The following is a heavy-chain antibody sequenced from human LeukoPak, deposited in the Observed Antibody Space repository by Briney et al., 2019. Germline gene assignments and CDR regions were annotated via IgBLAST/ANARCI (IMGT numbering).Heavy chain of an antibody. CDR1: RGSFSGYY. V-gene: IGHV4-34*01. CDR2: INLSGST. Sequence: SETLSLTCAVSRGSFSGYYWSWIRQPPRKGLEWVGEINLSGSTNYNPSLKSRVTISVDTSKNQFSLKLSSVTAADTAVYYCARGRPDTTVTAFYYYSGMDVWGQGTTVTVSS. J-gene: IGHJ6*02. CDR3: ARGRPDTTVTAFYYYSGMDV. D-gene: IGHD4-17*01.